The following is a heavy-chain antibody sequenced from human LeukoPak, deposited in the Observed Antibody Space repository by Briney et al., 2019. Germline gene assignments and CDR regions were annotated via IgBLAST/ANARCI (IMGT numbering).Heavy chain of an antibody. Sequence: GGSLRLSCAASGFIFSSYAMSWVRQASGKGPHWVSTISGSGRSTYYADSVKGRFTISRDNSKNTLYLQMNSLRAEDTAVYYCAKAHLKAAAIAVAGRPFDYWGQGTLVTVSS. CDR1: GFIFSSYA. D-gene: IGHD6-19*01. CDR3: AKAHLKAAAIAVAGRPFDY. J-gene: IGHJ4*02. V-gene: IGHV3-23*01. CDR2: ISGSGRST.